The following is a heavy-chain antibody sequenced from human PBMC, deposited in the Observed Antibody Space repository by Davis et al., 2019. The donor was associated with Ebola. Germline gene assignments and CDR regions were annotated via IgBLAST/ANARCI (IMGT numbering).Heavy chain of an antibody. Sequence: GESLKISCAASGFTFSKYWMHWVRQAPGKGLVWVSRIKTDGSVTGYADSVKGRFTISRDNAKNTLYLEMSSLRVEDTAVYYCTRDFDWDGGYWGRGTLVTVSS. CDR1: GFTFSKYW. D-gene: IGHD3-16*01. V-gene: IGHV3-74*01. CDR3: TRDFDWDGGY. CDR2: IKTDGSVT. J-gene: IGHJ4*02.